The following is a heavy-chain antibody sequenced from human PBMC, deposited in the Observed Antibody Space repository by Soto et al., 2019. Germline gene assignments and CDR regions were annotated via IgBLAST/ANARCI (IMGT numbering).Heavy chain of an antibody. J-gene: IGHJ4*02. CDR1: GGTFSSYA. CDR3: ARTEEDIVLMVDARY. V-gene: IGHV1-69*06. CDR2: IIPIFGTA. D-gene: IGHD2-8*01. Sequence: QVQLVQSGAEVKKPGSSVKVSCKASGGTFSSYAISWVRQAPGQGLEWMGGIIPIFGTANYAQKFQGRVTITADKSTSTAYMELSSLRSEDTAVYDCARTEEDIVLMVDARYWGQGTLVTVSS.